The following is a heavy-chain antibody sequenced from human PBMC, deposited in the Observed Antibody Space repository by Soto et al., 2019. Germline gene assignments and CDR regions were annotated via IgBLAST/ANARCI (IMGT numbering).Heavy chain of an antibody. CDR2: FDPEDGET. Sequence: ASVKVSCKVSGYTLTELSMHWVRQAPGKGLEWMGGFDPEDGETIYAQKFQGRVTMTEDTSTDTAYMELSSLRSEDTAVYYCATRYYYDSSGQNFDYWGQGTLVTVSS. J-gene: IGHJ4*02. CDR1: GYTLTELS. CDR3: ATRYYYDSSGQNFDY. D-gene: IGHD3-22*01. V-gene: IGHV1-24*01.